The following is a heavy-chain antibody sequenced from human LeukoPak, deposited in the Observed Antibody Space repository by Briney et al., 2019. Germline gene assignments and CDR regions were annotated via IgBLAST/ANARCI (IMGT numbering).Heavy chain of an antibody. V-gene: IGHV4-30-2*03. J-gene: IGHJ3*02. D-gene: IGHD6-19*01. CDR1: GGSISSGGYY. CDR3: ARYPKSFSSGWTALDI. CDR2: IYHSGST. Sequence: SSQTLSLTCTVSGGSISSGGYYWSWIRQPPGKGLEWIGYIYHSGSTYYNPSLKSRVTISVDTSKNQFSLKLTSVTAADTSVFYCARYPKSFSSGWTALDIWGQGTMVTVSS.